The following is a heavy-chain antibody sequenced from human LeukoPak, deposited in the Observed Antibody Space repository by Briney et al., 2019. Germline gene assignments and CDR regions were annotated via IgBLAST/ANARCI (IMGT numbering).Heavy chain of an antibody. Sequence: GGSLRLSCAASGFTFSSYWMSWVRQAPGKGLEWVANIKQDGSEKYYVDSVKGRFTISRDNAKNSLYLQMNSLRAEDTAVYYCAKNQGQWLVPVDYWGQGTLVTVSS. CDR2: IKQDGSEK. CDR3: AKNQGQWLVPVDY. CDR1: GFTFSSYW. D-gene: IGHD6-19*01. V-gene: IGHV3-7*05. J-gene: IGHJ4*02.